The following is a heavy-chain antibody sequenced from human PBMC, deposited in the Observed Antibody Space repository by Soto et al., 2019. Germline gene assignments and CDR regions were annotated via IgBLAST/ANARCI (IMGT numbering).Heavy chain of an antibody. Sequence: SETLSLTCAVSGGSISSSNWWSWVRQPPGKGLEWIGEIYHSGSTNYNPSLKSRVTISVDKSKNQFSLKLSSVTAADTAVYYCARDGPGEGLNSFEYSSSSAPRFDPWGQGTLVTVSS. CDR1: GGSISSSNW. CDR2: IYHSGST. V-gene: IGHV4-4*02. CDR3: ARDGPGEGLNSFEYSSSSAPRFDP. D-gene: IGHD6-6*01. J-gene: IGHJ5*02.